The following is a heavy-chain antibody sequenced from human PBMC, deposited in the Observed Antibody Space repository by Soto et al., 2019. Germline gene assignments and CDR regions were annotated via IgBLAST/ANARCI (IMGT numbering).Heavy chain of an antibody. V-gene: IGHV3-23*01. CDR2: ISGSGGST. Sequence: QPGGSLRLSCAASGFTFSSYAMSWVRQAPGKGLEWVSAISGSGGSTYYADSVKGRFTISRDNSKNTLYLQMNSLRAEDTAVYYCAKPRWPFYCSGGSCSPNWFDPWGQGTLVTVSS. J-gene: IGHJ5*02. D-gene: IGHD2-15*01. CDR3: AKPRWPFYCSGGSCSPNWFDP. CDR1: GFTFSSYA.